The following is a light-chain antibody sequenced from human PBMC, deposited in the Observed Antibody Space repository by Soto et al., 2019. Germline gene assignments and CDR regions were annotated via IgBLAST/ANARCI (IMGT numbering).Light chain of an antibody. CDR3: QQSETYPLT. V-gene: IGKV3-20*01. J-gene: IGKJ5*01. Sequence: ENVLTPSPGTPSFSPGERSTPSFRASQSVSSNYLAWYQQKPGQAPRLLIYGASVRATGIPDRFSGSGSGTDFTLTISSLQPGDFATYYCQQSETYPLTFGQGTRLEI. CDR2: GAS. CDR1: QSVSSNY.